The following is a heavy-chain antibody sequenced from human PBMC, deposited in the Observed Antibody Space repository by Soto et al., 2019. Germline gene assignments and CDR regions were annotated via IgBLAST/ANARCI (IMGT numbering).Heavy chain of an antibody. V-gene: IGHV3-30-3*01. CDR2: ILSDGSNK. CDR3: ARDVFQEDV. J-gene: IGHJ6*02. CDR1: GFTFSSYA. Sequence: QVQLVESGGGVVQPGRSLRLSCAASGFTFSSYAMHWVRQAPGKGLEWVAVILSDGSNKWYVDSAKGRFTISRDNSKNTQYLQLNSLRAGDTAVYYCARDVFQEDVWGQGTTVTVSS.